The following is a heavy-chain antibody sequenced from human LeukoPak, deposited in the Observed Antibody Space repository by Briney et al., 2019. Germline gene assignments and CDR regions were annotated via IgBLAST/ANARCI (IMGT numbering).Heavy chain of an antibody. Sequence: GASVKASCKASGYTFTSYGISWVRQAPGQGLEWMGWISAYNGNTNYAQKLQGRVTMTTDTSTSTAYMELRSLRSDDTAVYYCARGFHCSGGSCYFWFDPWGQGTLVTVSS. J-gene: IGHJ5*02. CDR1: GYTFTSYG. CDR3: ARGFHCSGGSCYFWFDP. V-gene: IGHV1-18*01. D-gene: IGHD2-15*01. CDR2: ISAYNGNT.